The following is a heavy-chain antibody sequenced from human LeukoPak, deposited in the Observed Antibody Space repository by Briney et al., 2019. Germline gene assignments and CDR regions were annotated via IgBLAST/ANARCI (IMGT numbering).Heavy chain of an antibody. CDR2: IKSKTDGATT. D-gene: IGHD2-15*01. V-gene: IGHV3-15*01. J-gene: IGHJ4*02. CDR1: GFTFSNAW. Sequence: GGSLRLSCAASGFTFSNAWMSWVRQAPGKGLEWVGRIKSKTDGATTDYAAPVKGRFTISRDDSKNTLYLQMNSLKTEDTAVYYCTTDSFYCSGGSCYLFDYWGQGTLVTVSS. CDR3: TTDSFYCSGGSCYLFDY.